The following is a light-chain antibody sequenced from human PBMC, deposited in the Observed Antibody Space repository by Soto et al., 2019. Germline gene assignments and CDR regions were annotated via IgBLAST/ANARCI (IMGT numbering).Light chain of an antibody. CDR3: QQYFRAPLT. V-gene: IGKV4-1*01. J-gene: IGKJ4*01. CDR2: WAS. CDR1: QSVLHSSNNKNY. Sequence: DIVMTQSPDSLAVSLGERATINCKSSQSVLHSSNNKNYLAWYQQKPGQPPKLLIYWASTRGSGVPDRFGASGSGTDFTLTISSRQAEDVAVYYCQQYFRAPLTFGGGTKVGIK.